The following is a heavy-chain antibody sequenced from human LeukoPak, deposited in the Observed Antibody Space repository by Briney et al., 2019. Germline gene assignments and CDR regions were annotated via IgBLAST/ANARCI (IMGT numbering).Heavy chain of an antibody. V-gene: IGHV4-4*07. D-gene: IGHD4-23*01. CDR1: GGSISSYY. Sequence: KASETLSLTCTVSGGSISSYYWSWIRQSAGKGLEWIGRIYSSGSTNYNASLKSRVTLSVDTSKTQFSLEVSSVTAADTAVYYCARDLYGGNSGAFDIWGQGTMVTVSS. J-gene: IGHJ3*02. CDR3: ARDLYGGNSGAFDI. CDR2: IYSSGST.